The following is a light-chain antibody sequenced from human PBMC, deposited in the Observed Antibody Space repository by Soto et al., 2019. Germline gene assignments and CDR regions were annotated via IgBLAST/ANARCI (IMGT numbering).Light chain of an antibody. CDR1: SSNIGSNY. J-gene: IGLJ2*01. CDR2: DNN. Sequence: QAVLTQPPSMSAAPGQKVTISCSGSSSNIGSNYVSWYQQLPGTAPKLLIYDNNKRPSGIPDRFSGSKSGTSVTLGITGLQTGDEADYYCGTWDSSLSAVVFGGGTKLTVL. V-gene: IGLV1-51*01. CDR3: GTWDSSLSAVV.